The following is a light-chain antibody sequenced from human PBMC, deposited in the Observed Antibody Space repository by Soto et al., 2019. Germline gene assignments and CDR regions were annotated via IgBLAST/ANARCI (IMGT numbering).Light chain of an antibody. V-gene: IGKV1-5*03. CDR1: QSISSW. CDR3: QQYKGT. CDR2: KAS. Sequence: DIQMTQSPSTLSASVGDRVTITCRASQSISSWLAWYQQKPGKAPKLLIYKASTLESGVPSRFSGSGSGTEFTLTISSLQPDDFATYYCQQYKGTFCQGTKVEI. J-gene: IGKJ1*01.